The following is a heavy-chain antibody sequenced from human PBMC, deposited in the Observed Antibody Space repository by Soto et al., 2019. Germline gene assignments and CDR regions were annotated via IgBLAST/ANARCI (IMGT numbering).Heavy chain of an antibody. CDR3: ATRGVLWSYYGMDV. V-gene: IGHV1-69*13. CDR2: IIPIFGTA. CDR1: GGTFSSYA. Sequence: SVKISCKASGGTFSSYAISWVRQAPGQGLEWMGGIIPIFGTANYAQKFQGRVTITADESTSTAYMELSSLRSEDTAVYYCATRGVLWSYYGMDVCRQGTTVTVSS. D-gene: IGHD3-10*01. J-gene: IGHJ6*02.